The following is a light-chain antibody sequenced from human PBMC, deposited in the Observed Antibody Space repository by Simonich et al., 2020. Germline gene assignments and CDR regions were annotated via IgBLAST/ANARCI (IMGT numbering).Light chain of an antibody. CDR2: DVS. J-gene: IGLJ2*01. CDR1: SSDVGGYNY. CDR3: SSYTSSSTLGV. V-gene: IGLV2-14*01. Sequence: QSALTQPASVSGSPGQSITISCTGTSSDVGGYNYVSWYQQHPGKAPKLMIYDVSKRPTWVYNRFSGSKTGNTASLTISGLQAEDEADYYCSSYTSSSTLGVFGGGTKLTVL.